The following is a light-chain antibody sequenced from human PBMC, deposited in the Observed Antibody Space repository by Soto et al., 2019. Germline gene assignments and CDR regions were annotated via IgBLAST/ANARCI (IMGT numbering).Light chain of an antibody. J-gene: IGKJ4*01. CDR2: GAS. V-gene: IGKV3-15*01. Sequence: EIVMTQSPATLSVSPGQRATLSCRASQSVSSNLAWYQQKPGQAPMLLIYGASTRPTGIPARFSGSGSGTEFTLTISSLQSEDFAIYYCQQYIKWPPLTCGGGTKVEIK. CDR3: QQYIKWPPLT. CDR1: QSVSSN.